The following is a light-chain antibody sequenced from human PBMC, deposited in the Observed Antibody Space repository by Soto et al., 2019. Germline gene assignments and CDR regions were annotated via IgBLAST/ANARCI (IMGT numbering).Light chain of an antibody. CDR2: AAS. CDR3: QQSYSSPAFT. V-gene: IGKV1-39*01. Sequence: DIRMTQSPASLSASVGDRVSITCRASQSISNFLNWYQQKPGKAPKLLIYAASNLHSGVPSRFTGSGSGTEFTLTINILQPEDFATYYCQQSYSSPAFTFGPGTKVDVK. J-gene: IGKJ3*01. CDR1: QSISNF.